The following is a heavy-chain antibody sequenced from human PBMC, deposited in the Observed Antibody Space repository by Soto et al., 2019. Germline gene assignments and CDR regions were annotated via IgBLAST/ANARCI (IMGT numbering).Heavy chain of an antibody. D-gene: IGHD3-22*01. CDR1: GYTFTSYG. CDR3: ARVEVDYYYDSSGKGAFDI. V-gene: IGHV1-8*01. J-gene: IGHJ3*02. CDR2: MNPNSGNT. Sequence: GASVKVSCKASGYTFTSYGINWVRQATGQGLEWMGWMNPNSGNTGYAQKFQGRVTMTRNTSISTAYMELSSLRSEDAAVYYCARVEVDYYYDSSGKGAFDIWGQGTMVTVSS.